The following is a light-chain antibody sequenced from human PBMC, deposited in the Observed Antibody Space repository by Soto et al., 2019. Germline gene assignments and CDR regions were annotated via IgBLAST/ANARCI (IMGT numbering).Light chain of an antibody. CDR3: SSYPSISSLGV. CDR2: EVT. V-gene: IGLV2-14*01. Sequence: QSVLTQPASVSGSPGQSITISCTGTGSDVGTYKYVSWYQQHPGKAPKLIIFEVTNRPSGVSDRFSGSKSGNTASLTISGLQAEDEADYYCSSYPSISSLGVFGTGTKLTVL. CDR1: GSDVGTYKY. J-gene: IGLJ1*01.